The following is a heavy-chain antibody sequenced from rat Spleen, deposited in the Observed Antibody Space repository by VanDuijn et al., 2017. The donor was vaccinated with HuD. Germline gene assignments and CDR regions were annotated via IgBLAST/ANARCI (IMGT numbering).Heavy chain of an antibody. V-gene: IGHV5-17*01. Sequence: EVQLVESGGGLVQPGRSLKFSCAASGFTFRDYAMAWVRQAPKKGLEWVATIGTTGGNTYYRDSVKGRFTISRDNAKNTLYLQMDSLRSEDTATDYCARQLGYFDYWGQGVMVTVSS. CDR2: IGTTGGNT. D-gene: IGHD5-1*01. CDR3: ARQLGYFDY. J-gene: IGHJ2*01. CDR1: GFTFRDYA.